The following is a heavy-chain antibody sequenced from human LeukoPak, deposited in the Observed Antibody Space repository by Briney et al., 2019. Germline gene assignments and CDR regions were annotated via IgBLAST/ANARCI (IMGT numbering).Heavy chain of an antibody. D-gene: IGHD6-13*01. CDR3: ARSRSSISLYYFDY. V-gene: IGHV5-51*01. CDR2: IYPGDSDT. CDR1: GYTFTSYW. Sequence: GESLKISCKGPGYTFTSYWIGWVRQIPGKGLEWIGIIYPGDSDTRYSPSFQGQVTISADKSISTAYLQWSSLKASDTAMYYCARSRSSISLYYFDYWGQGTLVSVSS. J-gene: IGHJ4*02.